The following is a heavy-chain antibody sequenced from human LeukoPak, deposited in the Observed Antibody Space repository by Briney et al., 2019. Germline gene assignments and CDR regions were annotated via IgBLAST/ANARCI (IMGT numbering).Heavy chain of an antibody. D-gene: IGHD3-3*01. Sequence: GASVKVSCKASGYTFTSYDINWVRQATGQGLEWMGWMNPNSGNTGYAQKFQGRVTITRNTSISTAYMELSSLRSEDTAVYYCARRGVYDFWSGYSSNYYYYYMDVWGKGTTVTVSS. CDR3: ARRGVYDFWSGYSSNYYYYYMDV. CDR2: MNPNSGNT. CDR1: GYTFTSYD. J-gene: IGHJ6*03. V-gene: IGHV1-8*01.